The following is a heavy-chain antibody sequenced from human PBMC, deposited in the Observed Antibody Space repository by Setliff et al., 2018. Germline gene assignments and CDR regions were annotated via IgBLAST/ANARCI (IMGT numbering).Heavy chain of an antibody. Sequence: ASVKVSCKASGYTFSDYYIHWVRQAPGQGLEWMGWINTNTGNPTYAQGFTGRFVFSLDTSVSTAYLQISSLKAEDTAVYYCARGVAGIDYWGQGTLVTVSS. CDR3: ARGVAGIDY. CDR1: GYTFSDYY. CDR2: INTNTGNP. D-gene: IGHD6-19*01. J-gene: IGHJ4*02. V-gene: IGHV7-4-1*02.